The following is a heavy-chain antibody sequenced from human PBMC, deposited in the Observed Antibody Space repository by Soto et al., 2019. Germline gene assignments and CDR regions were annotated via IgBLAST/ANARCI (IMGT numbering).Heavy chain of an antibody. J-gene: IGHJ4*02. CDR3: ASSIAAAYNAIYFDY. Sequence: SETLSLTCTVSGGSISSSSYYWGWIRQPPGKGLEWIGSIYYSGSTYYNPSLKSRVTISVDTSKNQFSLKLSSVTAADTAVYYCASSIAAAYNAIYFDYWGQGTLVTVSS. CDR2: IYYSGST. D-gene: IGHD6-13*01. V-gene: IGHV4-39*01. CDR1: GGSISSSSYY.